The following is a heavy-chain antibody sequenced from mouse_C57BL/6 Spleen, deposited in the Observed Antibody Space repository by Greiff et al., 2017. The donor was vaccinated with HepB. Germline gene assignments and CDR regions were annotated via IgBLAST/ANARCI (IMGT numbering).Heavy chain of an antibody. J-gene: IGHJ3*01. V-gene: IGHV1-82*01. CDR2: IYPGDGDT. D-gene: IGHD1-1*01. Sequence: QVQLQQSGPELVKPGASVKISCKASGYAFSSSWMNWVKQRPGKGLEWIGRIYPGDGDTNYNGKFKGKATLTADKSSSTAYMQLSSLTSEDSAVYFCAREGYYGSSPWFAYWGQGTLVTVSA. CDR3: AREGYYGSSPWFAY. CDR1: GYAFSSSW.